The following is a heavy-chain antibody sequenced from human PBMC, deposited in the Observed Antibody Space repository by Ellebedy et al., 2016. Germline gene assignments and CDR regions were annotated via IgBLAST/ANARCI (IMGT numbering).Heavy chain of an antibody. D-gene: IGHD1-26*01. CDR1: GYTLTELS. Sequence: ASVKVSCXVSGYTLTELSMHWVRQAPGKGLEWMGGFDPEDGETIYAQKFQGRVTMTEDTSTDTAYMELSSLRSEDTAVYYCATLGVGATYFDYWGQGTLVTVSS. CDR2: FDPEDGET. V-gene: IGHV1-24*01. CDR3: ATLGVGATYFDY. J-gene: IGHJ4*02.